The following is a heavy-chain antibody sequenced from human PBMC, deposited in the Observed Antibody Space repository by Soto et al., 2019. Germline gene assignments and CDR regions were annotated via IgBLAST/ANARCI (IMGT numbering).Heavy chain of an antibody. CDR2: ISYDGSNK. CDR3: AKERGQWLVMGNIDY. V-gene: IGHV3-30-3*01. Sequence: GSLRLSCAASGFTLSSYAMHWVRQAPGKGLEWMAVISYDGSNKYYADSVKGRFTISRDNSKNTLYLQMNSLRAEDTAVYYCAKERGQWLVMGNIDYWGQGTLVTVSS. CDR1: GFTLSSYA. J-gene: IGHJ4*02. D-gene: IGHD6-19*01.